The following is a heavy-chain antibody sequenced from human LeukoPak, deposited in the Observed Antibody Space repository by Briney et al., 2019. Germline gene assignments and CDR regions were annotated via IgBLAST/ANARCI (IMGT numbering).Heavy chain of an antibody. CDR2: FAREVDDT. CDR3: TTGMANDYAGNDY. Sequence: ASVRVSCKVSGYLLSELSIRWVRQTAGKGLEWMAGFAREVDDTIYSENFQGRVTMTEDTSTDTAYMELSSLTFDDTAVYYCTTGMANDYAGNDYWGQGTLVTVSS. CDR1: GYLLSELS. J-gene: IGHJ4*02. V-gene: IGHV1-24*01. D-gene: IGHD4-17*01.